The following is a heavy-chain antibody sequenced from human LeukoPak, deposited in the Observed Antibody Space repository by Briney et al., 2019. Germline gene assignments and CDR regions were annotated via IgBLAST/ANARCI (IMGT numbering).Heavy chain of an antibody. CDR3: ARQGSTLYYFDY. J-gene: IGHJ4*02. CDR2: ISTSGTT. V-gene: IGHV4-4*07. D-gene: IGHD2/OR15-2a*01. CDR1: GGSISNYY. Sequence: SETLSLTCTVSGGSISNYYWSWIRQPAGKGLEWIGHISTSGTTNYSPSLKSRVTMSVDTSRNQFSLKLSSVTAADTAVYYCARQGSTLYYFDYWGQGTLVTVSS.